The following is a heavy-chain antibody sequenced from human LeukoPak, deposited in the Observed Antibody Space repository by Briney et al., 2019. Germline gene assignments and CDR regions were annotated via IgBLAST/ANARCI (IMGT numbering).Heavy chain of an antibody. D-gene: IGHD4-11*01. CDR1: GYTFTSYY. J-gene: IGHJ6*03. CDR2: INPCGGST. CDR3: ARDGGERYSNNRRQSYMDV. V-gene: IGHV1-46*01. Sequence: GASVKVSCKASGYTFTSYYMHWVRQAPGQGLEWMGIINPCGGSTNYAQKFQGRVTITTDESTSTAYMELSSLRSEDTAVYYCARDGGERYSNNRRQSYMDVWGKGTTVTVSS.